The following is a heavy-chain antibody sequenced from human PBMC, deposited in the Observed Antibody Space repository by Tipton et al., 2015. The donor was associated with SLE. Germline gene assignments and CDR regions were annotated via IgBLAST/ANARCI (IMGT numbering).Heavy chain of an antibody. CDR2: IYPDDSDA. CDR3: ARHPGGTGAAFDF. V-gene: IGHV5-51*01. J-gene: IGHJ4*02. CDR1: GYNFPYSW. Sequence: QSGAEVKKSGDSLKISCQGSGYNFPYSWIGWVRQVPGKGLEWMAFIYPDDSDARYNPSFQGQVTVSADKSVDTAYLQWNSLKVSDTAMYYCARHPGGTGAAFDFWGQGTLVTVSS. D-gene: IGHD7-27*01.